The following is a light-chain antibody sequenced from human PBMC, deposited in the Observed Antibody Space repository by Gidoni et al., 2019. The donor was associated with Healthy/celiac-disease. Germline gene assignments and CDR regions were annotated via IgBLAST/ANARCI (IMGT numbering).Light chain of an antibody. V-gene: IGLV2-11*01. CDR3: CSYAGSYTLL. Sequence: QSALTQPRSVSGSPGQSVTISCTGTSSDVGGSTYVSWYQQHPGKAPKLMIYDVSKRPSGVPDRFSGSKSGNAASLTISGLQAEDEADYYCCSYAGSYTLLFGGGTKLTVL. CDR1: SSDVGGSTY. J-gene: IGLJ3*02. CDR2: DVS.